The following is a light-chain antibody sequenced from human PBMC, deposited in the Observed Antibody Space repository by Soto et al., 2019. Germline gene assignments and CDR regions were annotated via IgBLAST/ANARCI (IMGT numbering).Light chain of an antibody. V-gene: IGKV3-20*01. CDR3: QQYGISPPIT. J-gene: IGKJ5*01. CDR1: QSVRSSY. CDR2: GAS. Sequence: DIVLTQSPGPLSLSPGERSTLSCRAIQSVRSSYLAWYQQKPRQAPRLLIYGASSMATGSPDRFSGSGSGTDLTLTISRLGAEDFAVYHCQQYGISPPITLGQGTRLEIK.